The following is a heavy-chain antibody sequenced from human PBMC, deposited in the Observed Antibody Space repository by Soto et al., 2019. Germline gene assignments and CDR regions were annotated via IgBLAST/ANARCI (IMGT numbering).Heavy chain of an antibody. J-gene: IGHJ6*02. D-gene: IGHD1-26*01. V-gene: IGHV3-30*18. CDR1: GFVFSDYG. Sequence: QVQLVESGGGVVQPGRSLRLSCAASGFVFSDYGMHWVRQAPGKGLEWVALITNDGNNEFYRESVKGRFSISRGRSTNTVDLLMNSLRPEDTGVYYCAKEGPGGGRHFYYGMDVWGQGTTVTVSS. CDR3: AKEGPGGGRHFYYGMDV. CDR2: ITNDGNNE.